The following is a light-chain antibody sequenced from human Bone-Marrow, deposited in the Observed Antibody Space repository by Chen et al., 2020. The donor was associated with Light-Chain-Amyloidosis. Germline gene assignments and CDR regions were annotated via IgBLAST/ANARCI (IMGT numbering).Light chain of an antibody. CDR1: SASVPTYYS. CDR2: STN. CDR3: ALYVGRGIWL. J-gene: IGLJ3*02. Sequence: QTVVTQEPSFSVSPGGTVTLTCGLNSASVPTYYSPSWYHPTPGQAPRTLIYSTNTRSSGVPDRFSGSILENKAALTITGAQADDECDYYCALYVGRGIWLFGGGTRLTVL. V-gene: IGLV8-61*01.